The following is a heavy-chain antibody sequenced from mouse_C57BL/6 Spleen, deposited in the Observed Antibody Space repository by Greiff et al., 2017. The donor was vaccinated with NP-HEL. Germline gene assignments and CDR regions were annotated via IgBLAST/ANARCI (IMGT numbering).Heavy chain of an antibody. Sequence: EVQRVESGGDLVKPGGSLKLSCAASGFTFSSYGMSWVRQTPDKRLEWVATISSGGSYTYYPDSVKGRFTISRDNAKNTLYLQMSSLKSEDTAMYYCARQDYSNNMDYWGQGTSVTVSS. J-gene: IGHJ4*01. CDR1: GFTFSSYG. V-gene: IGHV5-6*01. D-gene: IGHD2-5*01. CDR2: ISSGGSYT. CDR3: ARQDYSNNMDY.